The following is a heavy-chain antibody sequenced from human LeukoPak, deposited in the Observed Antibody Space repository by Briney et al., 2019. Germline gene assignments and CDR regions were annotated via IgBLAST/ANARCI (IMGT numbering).Heavy chain of an antibody. CDR3: ARDRYGDY. CDR2: ISASANTI. CDR1: GFTFSDYV. V-gene: IGHV3-11*01. D-gene: IGHD1-14*01. Sequence: PGGSLRLSCVGSGFTFSDYVMGWIRQAPGKGLEWISYISASANTIYYADSVKGRFTISRDNAKNSLYVQLTSLSAEDTAVYFCARDRYGDYWGQGTLVTVSS. J-gene: IGHJ4*02.